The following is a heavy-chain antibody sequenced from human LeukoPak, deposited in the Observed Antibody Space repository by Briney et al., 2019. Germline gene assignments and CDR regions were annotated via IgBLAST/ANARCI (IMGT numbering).Heavy chain of an antibody. CDR3: ARRGYYDSRGYFDY. Sequence: TASETLSLTCTVSGDSISSGGYYWSWIRQHPGKGLEWIGYIYYSGSTYYNPSLKSRVTIPVDTSKNQFSLKLSSVTAADTAVYYCARRGYYDSRGYFDYWGQGTLVTVSS. V-gene: IGHV4-31*03. CDR1: GDSISSGGYY. J-gene: IGHJ4*02. D-gene: IGHD3-22*01. CDR2: IYYSGST.